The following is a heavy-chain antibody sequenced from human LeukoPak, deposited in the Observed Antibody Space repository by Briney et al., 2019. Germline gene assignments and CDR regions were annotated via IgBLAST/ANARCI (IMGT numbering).Heavy chain of an antibody. CDR1: GFTFSSYL. CDR2: IKQDGSEK. Sequence: GGSLRLSCAASGFTFSSYLMSWVRQAPGKGLEWVANIKQDGSEKYYVDSVKGRFTISRDNAKNSLYLQMNSLRAEDTAVYYCARDYSGYDYLAADYWGQGTLVTVSS. D-gene: IGHD5-12*01. J-gene: IGHJ4*02. V-gene: IGHV3-7*01. CDR3: ARDYSGYDYLAADY.